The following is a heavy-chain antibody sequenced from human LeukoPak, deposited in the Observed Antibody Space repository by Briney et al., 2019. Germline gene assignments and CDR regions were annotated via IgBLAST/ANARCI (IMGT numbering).Heavy chain of an antibody. CDR3: ARAHSTSSSVYDF. J-gene: IGHJ4*02. D-gene: IGHD6-6*01. CDR2: IKQAGSET. CDR1: GFTFSSSW. V-gene: IGHV3-7*03. Sequence: GGSLRLSCVASGFTFSSSWMSWVRQAPGKGLEWVANIKQAGSETYYVDSVKGRFTISRDDAKNSLYLQMNSLRAEDTAVYFCARAHSTSSSVYDFWGQGTRVTVSP.